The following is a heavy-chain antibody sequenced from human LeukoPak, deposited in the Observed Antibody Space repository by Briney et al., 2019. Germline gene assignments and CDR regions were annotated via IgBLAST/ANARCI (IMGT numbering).Heavy chain of an antibody. CDR2: ISSSSSYI. V-gene: IGHV3-21*01. D-gene: IGHD6-25*01. Sequence: PGGSLRLSCAASGFTFSSYSMNWVRQAPGKGLEWVSSISSSSSYIYYADSVKGRFTISRDNAKNSLFLQMNSLRGEDTAVYYCARSPQGRLTPQPLDYWGQGTLVTVSP. J-gene: IGHJ4*02. CDR1: GFTFSSYS. CDR3: ARSPQGRLTPQPLDY.